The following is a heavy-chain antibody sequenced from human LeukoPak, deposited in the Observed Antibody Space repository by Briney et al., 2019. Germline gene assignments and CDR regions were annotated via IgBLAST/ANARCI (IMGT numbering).Heavy chain of an antibody. CDR1: GFTFSSYA. J-gene: IGHJ5*02. CDR2: IYYSGST. V-gene: IGHV4-39*01. Sequence: GSLRLSCAASGFTFSSYAMSWVRQAPGKGLEWIGSIYYSGSTYYNPSLKSRVTISVDTSKNQFSLKLSSVTAADTAVYYCARQIAAARLRWFDPWGQGTLVTVSS. CDR3: ARQIAAARLRWFDP. D-gene: IGHD6-13*01.